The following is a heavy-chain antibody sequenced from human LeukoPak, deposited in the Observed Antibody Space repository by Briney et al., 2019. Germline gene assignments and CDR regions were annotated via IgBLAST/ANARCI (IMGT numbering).Heavy chain of an antibody. V-gene: IGHV3-66*01. D-gene: IGHD1-26*01. CDR2: IYSSGIT. CDR1: GFTVSSNY. J-gene: IGHJ4*02. Sequence: GGSLRLSCAASGFTVSSNYMSWVRQAPGKGLEWVSVIYSSGITYYADSVKGRFTISRDNSKNTLYLQMNSLRAEHTAVYYCAKDGLGGAATDYWGQGTLVTVSS. CDR3: AKDGLGGAATDY.